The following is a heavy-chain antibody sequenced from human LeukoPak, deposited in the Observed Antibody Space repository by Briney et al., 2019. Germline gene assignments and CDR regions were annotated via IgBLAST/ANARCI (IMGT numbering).Heavy chain of an antibody. J-gene: IGHJ4*02. V-gene: IGHV4-39*01. CDR3: ARGAKQSPPWRNDY. CDR2: IYYSGST. CDR1: GGSISSSSYY. D-gene: IGHD6-19*01. Sequence: SETLSLTCTVSGGSISSSSYYWGWIRQPPGKGLEWIGSIYYSGSTYYNPSLKSRVTISVDTSKNQFSLKLSSVTAADTAVYYCARGAKQSPPWRNDYWGQGTLVTVSS.